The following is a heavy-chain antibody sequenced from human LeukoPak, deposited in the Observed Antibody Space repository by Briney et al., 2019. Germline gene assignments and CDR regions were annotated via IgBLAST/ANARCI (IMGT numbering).Heavy chain of an antibody. J-gene: IGHJ4*02. CDR2: ISETSNYI. CDR1: GFTFSTSS. CDR3: ADSRYGDYGRFDF. V-gene: IGHV3-21*01. D-gene: IGHD4-17*01. Sequence: GGSLRLSCAASGFTFSTSSMNWVRQAPGKGLEWVSTISETSNYIYYADSVRGRFTIYRDNAKSSVYLQMNSLRAEDTAVYYCADSRYGDYGRFDFWGQGTLVTVSS.